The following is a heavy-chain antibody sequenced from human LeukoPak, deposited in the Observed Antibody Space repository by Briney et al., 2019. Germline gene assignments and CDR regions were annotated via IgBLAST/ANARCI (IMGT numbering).Heavy chain of an antibody. Sequence: GGSLRLSCAASGFTFSSYAMSWVRQAPGKGLEWVSAISGSGGSTYYADSVKGRFTISRDNSENTLYLQMNSLRAEDTAVYYCARGPALYYYGSIGYYFDYWGQGTLVTVSS. D-gene: IGHD3-10*01. J-gene: IGHJ4*02. CDR2: ISGSGGST. V-gene: IGHV3-23*01. CDR1: GFTFSSYA. CDR3: ARGPALYYYGSIGYYFDY.